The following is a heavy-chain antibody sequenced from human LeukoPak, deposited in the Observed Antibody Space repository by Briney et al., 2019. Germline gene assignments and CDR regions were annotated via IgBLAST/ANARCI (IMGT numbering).Heavy chain of an antibody. V-gene: IGHV3-30*04. CDR2: ISYDGSNK. CDR3: ARGQLCSSGWFPTSRYYGMDV. Sequence: GRSLRLSCAASGFTFSSYAMHWVRQAPGKGLEWVAVISYDGSNKYYADSVKGRFTISRDNPKNTLYLQMNSLRAEDTAVYYCARGQLCSSGWFPTSRYYGMDVWGQGTTVTVSS. J-gene: IGHJ6*02. CDR1: GFTFSSYA. D-gene: IGHD6-19*01.